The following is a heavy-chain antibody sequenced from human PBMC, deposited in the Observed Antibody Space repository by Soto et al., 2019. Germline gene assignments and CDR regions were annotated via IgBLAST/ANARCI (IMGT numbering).Heavy chain of an antibody. CDR3: ARGPRYVDDAHSFGDS. CDR2: IYRDGST. D-gene: IGHD3-16*01. J-gene: IGHJ4*02. CDR1: GGSFTDYF. V-gene: IGHV4-34*01. Sequence: QVQLQQWGAGLLKPSETLSLTCAVYGGSFTDYFWAWIRQPPGKGLEWIGEIYRDGSTNSHPSLKSRVTLSVDTPKNQFSLELNSVSAADTAVYYCARGPRYVDDAHSFGDSWGQGTLVTVSS.